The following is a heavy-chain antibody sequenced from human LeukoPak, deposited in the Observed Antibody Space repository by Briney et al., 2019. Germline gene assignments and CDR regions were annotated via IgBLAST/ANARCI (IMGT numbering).Heavy chain of an antibody. CDR3: AREDYYDSSGSRLYNWFDP. CDR2: IIPIFGTA. Sequence: SVKVSCKASGGTFSSYAISWVRQAPGQGLEWMGRIIPIFGTANYAQKFQGRVTITTDESTITAYMELSSLRSEDTAVYYCAREDYYDSSGSRLYNWFDPWGQGTLVTVSS. CDR1: GGTFSSYA. D-gene: IGHD3-22*01. V-gene: IGHV1-69*05. J-gene: IGHJ5*02.